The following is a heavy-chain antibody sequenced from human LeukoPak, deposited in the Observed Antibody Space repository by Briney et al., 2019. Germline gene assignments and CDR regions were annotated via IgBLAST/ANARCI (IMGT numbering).Heavy chain of an antibody. CDR3: ATDLSVGDYLWFDP. CDR2: FDPEDGET. D-gene: IGHD4-17*01. J-gene: IGHJ5*02. CDR1: GYTLTELS. Sequence: ASVKVSCKVSGYTLTELSMHWVRQAPGKGLEWMGGFDPEDGETIYAQKFQGRVTMTEDTSTDTAYMELSSLRSEDTAMYYCATDLSVGDYLWFDPWGQGTLVTVSS. V-gene: IGHV1-24*01.